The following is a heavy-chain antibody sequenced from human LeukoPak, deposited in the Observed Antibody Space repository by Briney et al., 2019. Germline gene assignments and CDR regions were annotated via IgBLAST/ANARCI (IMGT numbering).Heavy chain of an antibody. CDR3: ARHASVDGNWPRPIDY. V-gene: IGHV4-39*01. J-gene: IGHJ4*02. CDR2: IYYSGST. CDR1: GGSISSRNYY. Sequence: SETLPLTCTVSGGSISSRNYYWVWIRQPPGKGLEGIGNIYYSGSTYYKPSLKTRVTISVDTSKNQFSLKLTSVTAADTAVYYCARHASVDGNWPRPIDYWGQGSLVTASS. D-gene: IGHD6-19*01.